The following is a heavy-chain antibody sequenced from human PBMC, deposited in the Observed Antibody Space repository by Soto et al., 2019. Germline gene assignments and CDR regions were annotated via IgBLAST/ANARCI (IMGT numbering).Heavy chain of an antibody. J-gene: IGHJ6*02. Sequence: GASVKVSCKASGYTFTSYDFNWVRQATGQGLEWMGWMNPNSGSTVYAQKFQGRVTMTRTTSITTAHMELSSLRFEDTAVYFCARGYDYYHGMDVWGQGTTVTVSS. CDR2: MNPNSGST. V-gene: IGHV1-8*01. CDR1: GYTFTSYD. CDR3: ARGYDYYHGMDV.